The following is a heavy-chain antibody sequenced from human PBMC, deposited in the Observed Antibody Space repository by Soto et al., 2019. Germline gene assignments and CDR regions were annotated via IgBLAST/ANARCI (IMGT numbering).Heavy chain of an antibody. J-gene: IGHJ4*02. CDR1: GASISSRDYY. Sequence: SETLSLTCTVSGASISSRDYYWGWIRQTPGKGLEWIGNIDYNGVTYYNPSLKSRVTVSKDTSKNQFSLKVASVTAADTAIYYCGRVMIGTSRHTDSDYWGRGTQVTVSS. CDR3: GRVMIGTSRHTDSDY. CDR2: IDYNGVT. V-gene: IGHV4-39*01. D-gene: IGHD2-8*01.